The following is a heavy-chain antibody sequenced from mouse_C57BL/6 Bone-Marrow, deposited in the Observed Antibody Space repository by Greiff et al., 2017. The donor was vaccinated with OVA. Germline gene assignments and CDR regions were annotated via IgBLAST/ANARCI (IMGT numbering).Heavy chain of an antibody. V-gene: IGHV1-69*01. D-gene: IGHD2-5*01. Sequence: QVQLQQPGAELVMPGASVKLSCKASGYTFTSYWMHWVKQRPGQGLEWIGEIDPSDSYTNYNQKFKGKSTLTVDKSSSTAYMQLSSLTSEDSAVYYCSLYYSKGGWYVDVWGTGTTVTVSS. CDR2: IDPSDSYT. J-gene: IGHJ1*03. CDR1: GYTFTSYW. CDR3: SLYYSKGGWYVDV.